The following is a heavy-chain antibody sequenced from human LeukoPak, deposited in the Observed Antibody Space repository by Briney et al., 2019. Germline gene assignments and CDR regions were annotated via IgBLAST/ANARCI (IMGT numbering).Heavy chain of an antibody. J-gene: IGHJ6*03. CDR3: AREGAYYYSSGYYYYYYYMDV. Sequence: PGGSLRLSCAASGFTVSSYWMHWVRQAPGKGLVWVSRINSDGSSTSYADSVKGRFTISRDNAKNTLYLQMNRLRAEDTAVYYCAREGAYYYSSGYYYYYYYMDVWGKGTTVTVSS. CDR1: GFTVSSYW. V-gene: IGHV3-74*01. D-gene: IGHD3-22*01. CDR2: INSDGSST.